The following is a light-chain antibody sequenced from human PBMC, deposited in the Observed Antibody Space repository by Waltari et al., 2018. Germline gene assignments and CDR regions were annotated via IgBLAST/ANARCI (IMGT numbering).Light chain of an antibody. V-gene: IGKV3-20*01. Sequence: EIVMTQSPDTLSLSPGDRAALSCRSRPSLSSSYFAWDQQKPGQAPRLLSYGASSRATGIPARFSGSGSATDFTLTISRLEPEDFAVYYCQQYDSTPYTFGQGTKLEIK. CDR3: QQYDSTPYT. CDR2: GAS. CDR1: PSLSSSY. J-gene: IGKJ2*01.